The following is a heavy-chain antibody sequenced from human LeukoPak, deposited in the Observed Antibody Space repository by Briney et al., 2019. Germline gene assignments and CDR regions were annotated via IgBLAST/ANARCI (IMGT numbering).Heavy chain of an antibody. CDR1: GFTFSSYW. V-gene: IGHV3-7*01. CDR2: IKQDGSEK. J-gene: IGHJ5*02. D-gene: IGHD4-11*01. Sequence: GGSLRLSCAASGFTFSSYWMSWVRQAPGKGLEGVAKIKQDGSEKYYVDSVKGRFTISRDNAKNSLYLQMNSLRAEDTAVYYCARDGKDYSNYEEGYNWFDPWGQGTLVTVSS. CDR3: ARDGKDYSNYEEGYNWFDP.